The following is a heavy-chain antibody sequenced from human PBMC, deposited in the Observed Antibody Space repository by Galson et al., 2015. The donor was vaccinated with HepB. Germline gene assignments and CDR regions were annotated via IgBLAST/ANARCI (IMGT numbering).Heavy chain of an antibody. Sequence: QSGAEVKKPGESLRISCKGSGYSFTSYWISWVRQMPGKGLEWMGRIDPSDSYTNYSPSFQGHVTISADKSISTAYLQWSSLKASDTAMYYCARELPGYDYYYYGMDVWGQGTTVTVSS. CDR3: ARELPGYDYYYYGMDV. V-gene: IGHV5-10-1*01. CDR2: IDPSDSYT. CDR1: GYSFTSYW. D-gene: IGHD5-12*01. J-gene: IGHJ6*02.